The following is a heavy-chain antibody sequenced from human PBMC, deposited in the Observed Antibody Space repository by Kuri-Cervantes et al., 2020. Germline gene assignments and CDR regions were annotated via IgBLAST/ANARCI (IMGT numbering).Heavy chain of an antibody. CDR2: IWYDGSNK. D-gene: IGHD6-19*01. J-gene: IGHJ4*02. CDR1: GFTFSSYG. V-gene: IGHV3-33*03. CDR3: AKDSYTSGWIALGL. Sequence: GESLKISCAASGFTFSSYGMHWVRQAPGKGLEWVAVIWYDGSNKYYADSVKGRFTISRDNSKNTVDLQMNSLTAEDSAVYFCAKDSYTSGWIALGLWGQGTLVTVSS.